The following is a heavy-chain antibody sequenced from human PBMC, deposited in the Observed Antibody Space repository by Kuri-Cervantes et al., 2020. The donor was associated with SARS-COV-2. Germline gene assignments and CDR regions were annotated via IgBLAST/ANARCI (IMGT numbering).Heavy chain of an antibody. D-gene: IGHD2-2*01. CDR2: IYHSGST. V-gene: IGHV4-30-2*01. CDR1: GGSISSGGYY. CDR3: ARARYCSSTSCSPSLDY. J-gene: IGHJ4*02. Sequence: SETLSLTCTVSGGSISSGGYYWSWIRQPPGKGLEWIWYIYHSGSTYYNPSLKSRVTISVDRSKNQFSLKLSSVTAADTAVYYCARARYCSSTSCSPSLDYWAQGTLVTVSS.